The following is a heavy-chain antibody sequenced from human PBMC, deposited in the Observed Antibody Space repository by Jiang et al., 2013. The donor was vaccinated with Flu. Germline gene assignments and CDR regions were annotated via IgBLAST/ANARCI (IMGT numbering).Heavy chain of an antibody. V-gene: IGHV1-69*01. D-gene: IGHD2-15*01. Sequence: SGAEVKKPGSSVKVSCKASGGTFSSYAISWVRQAPGQGLEWMGGIIPIFGTANYAQKFQGRVTITADESTSTAYMELSSLRSEDTAVYYCVTGLVVVAATPLSYYYMDVWGKGTTVT. CDR2: IIPIFGTA. CDR1: GGTFSSYA. CDR3: VTGLVVVAATPLSYYYMDV. J-gene: IGHJ6*03.